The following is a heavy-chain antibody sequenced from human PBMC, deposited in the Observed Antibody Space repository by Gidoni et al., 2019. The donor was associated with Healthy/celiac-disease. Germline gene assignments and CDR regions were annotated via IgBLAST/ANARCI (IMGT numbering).Heavy chain of an antibody. Sequence: EVQLVESGGGLVQPGGSLILSCAASGFTFSSYAMSWVRQAPGKGLEWVSAISGSGGSTYYADSVKGRFTISRDNSKNTLYLQMNSLRAEDTAVYYCARKLLWFGELSIGGYYFDYWGQGTLVTVSS. CDR3: ARKLLWFGELSIGGYYFDY. J-gene: IGHJ4*02. CDR2: ISGSGGST. CDR1: GFTFSSYA. D-gene: IGHD3-10*01. V-gene: IGHV3-23*04.